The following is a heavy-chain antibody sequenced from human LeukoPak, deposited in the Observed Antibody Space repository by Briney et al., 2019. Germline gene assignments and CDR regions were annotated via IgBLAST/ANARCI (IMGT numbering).Heavy chain of an antibody. J-gene: IGHJ4*02. Sequence: GESLKISCKGSGYTFTSYLITWVRQMPGKGLECMGKIDPSDSYTNYSPSFQGHVTISADKSISTAYLQWSSLKASDTAMYYCARQASGSYFGYWGQGTLVTVSS. CDR2: IDPSDSYT. V-gene: IGHV5-10-1*01. D-gene: IGHD1-26*01. CDR1: GYTFTSYL. CDR3: ARQASGSYFGY.